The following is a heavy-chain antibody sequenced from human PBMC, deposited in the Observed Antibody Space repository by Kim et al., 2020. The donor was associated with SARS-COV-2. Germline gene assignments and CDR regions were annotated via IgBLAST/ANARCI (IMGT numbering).Heavy chain of an antibody. D-gene: IGHD5-18*01. CDR2: IYYSGST. V-gene: IGHV4-39*01. Sequence: SETLSLTCTVSGGSISSSSYYWGWIRQPPGKGLEWIGSIYYSGSTYYNPSLKSRVIISVDTSKNQFSLKLSSVTAADTAVYYCATIEREIQLWFSDAFDIWGQGTMVTVSS. CDR1: GGSISSSSYY. CDR3: ATIEREIQLWFSDAFDI. J-gene: IGHJ3*02.